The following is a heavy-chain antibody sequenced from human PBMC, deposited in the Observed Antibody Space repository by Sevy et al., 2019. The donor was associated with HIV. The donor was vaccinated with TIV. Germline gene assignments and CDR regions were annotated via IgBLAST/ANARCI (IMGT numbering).Heavy chain of an antibody. CDR1: GFPFSNYA. CDR2: LIGGGSRT. D-gene: IGHD2-8*02. V-gene: IGHV3-23*01. J-gene: IGHJ6*02. CDR3: GKRRVQSGRSGGGANFGMDV. Sequence: GGSLRLSCAASGFPFSNYAMSWVRQAPGKGLEWVSTLIGGGSRTYYADSVTGRFFISRDNSRNTLYLQMNGLRAEDTAIYYCGKRRVQSGRSGGGANFGMDVCGRGTTVTVSS.